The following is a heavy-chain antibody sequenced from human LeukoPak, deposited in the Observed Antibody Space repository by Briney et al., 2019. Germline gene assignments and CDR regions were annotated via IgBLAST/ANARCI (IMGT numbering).Heavy chain of an antibody. V-gene: IGHV3-66*01. Sequence: GGSLRLSCAASEFSVGSNYMTWVRQAPGKGLEWVSLIYSGGSTYYADSVKGRFTISRDNSKNTLYLQMGSLRAEDMAVYYCARAEVRGTQVPWFDPWGQGTLVTVSS. CDR2: IYSGGST. J-gene: IGHJ5*02. D-gene: IGHD3-10*01. CDR3: ARAEVRGTQVPWFDP. CDR1: EFSVGSNY.